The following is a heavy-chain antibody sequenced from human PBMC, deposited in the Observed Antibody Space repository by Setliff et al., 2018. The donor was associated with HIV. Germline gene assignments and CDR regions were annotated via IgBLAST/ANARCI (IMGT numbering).Heavy chain of an antibody. CDR1: GYTFTGYY. Sequence: WASVKVSCKASGYTFTGYYMHWVRQAPGQGLEWMGLINPNSGGTNYAQKFQGWVTMTRDTSISTAYMELSRLRSDDTAVYYCARGWNYRDYYYYGMDVWGQGTTVTVSS. D-gene: IGHD1-7*01. CDR3: ARGWNYRDYYYYGMDV. CDR2: INPNSGGT. J-gene: IGHJ6*02. V-gene: IGHV1-2*04.